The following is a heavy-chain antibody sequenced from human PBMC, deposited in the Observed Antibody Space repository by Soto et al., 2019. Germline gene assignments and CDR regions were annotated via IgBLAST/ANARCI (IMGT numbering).Heavy chain of an antibody. CDR2: ITSNGGNT. Sequence: EVQLMESGGGLVQPGGSLRLSCAASGFTFSSYAMHWVRQAPGKGLEYVSGITSNGGNTDYASSVKGRFTISRDNSKNTLYLQMGSLRAEDMAVYYCARRIPFGYGMDVWGQGTTVTVSS. CDR1: GFTFSSYA. D-gene: IGHD2-21*01. J-gene: IGHJ6*02. V-gene: IGHV3-64*01. CDR3: ARRIPFGYGMDV.